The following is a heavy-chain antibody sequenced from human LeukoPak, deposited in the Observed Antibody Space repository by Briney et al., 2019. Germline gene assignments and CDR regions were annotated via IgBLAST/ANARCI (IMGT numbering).Heavy chain of an antibody. V-gene: IGHV3-49*03. Sequence: GGSLRLSCTASGFTFGDYAMSWFRQAPGKGLEWVGFIRSKAYGGTTEYAASVKGRFTISRDDSKSIAYLQMNSLKTEDTAVYYCTRDRHGDHSSFDYWGQGTLVTVSS. D-gene: IGHD4-17*01. J-gene: IGHJ4*02. CDR2: IRSKAYGGTT. CDR1: GFTFGDYA. CDR3: TRDRHGDHSSFDY.